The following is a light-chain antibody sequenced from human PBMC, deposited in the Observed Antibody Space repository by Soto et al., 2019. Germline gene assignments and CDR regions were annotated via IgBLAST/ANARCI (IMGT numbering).Light chain of an antibody. J-gene: IGLJ2*01. CDR1: SSDVGGYNY. CDR2: DVN. Sequence: QSALTQPASVSGSPGQSITISCTGTSSDVGGYNYVSWYQQDPGKDPKLMMYDVNNRPSGVSNRFSGSKSGNTASLTISGLHAEDAAYYYCSSYTSSSTLAVFGGGTKVTVL. V-gene: IGLV2-14*01. CDR3: SSYTSSSTLAV.